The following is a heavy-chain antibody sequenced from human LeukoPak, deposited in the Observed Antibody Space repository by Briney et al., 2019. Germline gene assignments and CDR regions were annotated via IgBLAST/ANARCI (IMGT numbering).Heavy chain of an antibody. V-gene: IGHV3-66*01. D-gene: IGHD3-3*01. Sequence: PGGSLRLSCAASGFTVSSNYMSWVRQAPGKGLEWVSVIYSGGSTYYADSVKGRFTISRDNSKNTLYLQMNSLRAEDTAVYYCAKDQGSYDFWSGYSGLYQPLWGYYFDYWGQGTLVTVSS. CDR2: IYSGGST. CDR1: GFTVSSNY. J-gene: IGHJ4*02. CDR3: AKDQGSYDFWSGYSGLYQPLWGYYFDY.